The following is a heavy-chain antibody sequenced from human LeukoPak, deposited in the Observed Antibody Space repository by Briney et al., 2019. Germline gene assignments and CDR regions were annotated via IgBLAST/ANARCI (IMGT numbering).Heavy chain of an antibody. CDR1: GFTFDDYG. CDR2: INWNGGST. D-gene: IGHD3-10*01. V-gene: IGHV3-20*04. CDR3: ARGYYAMYYFDY. J-gene: IGHJ4*02. Sequence: PWGSLRLSCAASGFTFDDYGMSWVRQAPGKGLEWVSGINWNGGSTGYADPVRGRLTISRDNAKNSLYLQMTILRAEATALYCCARGYYAMYYFDYWGQGTLVTVSS.